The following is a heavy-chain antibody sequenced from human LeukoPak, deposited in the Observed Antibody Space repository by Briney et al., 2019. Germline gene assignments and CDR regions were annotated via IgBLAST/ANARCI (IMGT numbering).Heavy chain of an antibody. D-gene: IGHD2-2*01. CDR1: GFTFSSYG. CDR2: IRYDGSNK. CDR3: GRGKLWSYYHCY. V-gene: IGHV3-30*02. J-gene: IGHJ4*02. Sequence: GGTLRLSCAASGFTFSSYGMHWVREAPGTGLEWVAFIRYDGSNKYYADSVKGRFTISRDNAKNTVNLEMNSLRAEDTAVYYCGRGKLWSYYHCYWGQGTLVTAST.